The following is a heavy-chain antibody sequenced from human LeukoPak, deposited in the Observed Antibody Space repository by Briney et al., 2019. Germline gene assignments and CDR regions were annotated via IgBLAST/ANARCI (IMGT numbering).Heavy chain of an antibody. CDR1: GGSISSYY. CDR3: AREGDIVVVPAAMTSFWFDP. J-gene: IGHJ5*02. D-gene: IGHD2-2*01. Sequence: SETLSLTRTVSGGSISSYYWSWIPHPPGKGLEWVGYIYYSGSTNYNPSLKSRVTISIDTSKNQFSLKLSSVTAADTAVYYCAREGDIVVVPAAMTSFWFDPGGEGTLVTVPS. V-gene: IGHV4-59*01. CDR2: IYYSGST.